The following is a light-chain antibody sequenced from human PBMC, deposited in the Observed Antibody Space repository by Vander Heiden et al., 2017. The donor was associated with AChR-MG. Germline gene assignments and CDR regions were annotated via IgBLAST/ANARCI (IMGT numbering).Light chain of an antibody. V-gene: IGLV1-51*02. J-gene: IGLJ3*02. CDR1: SSNIGNNY. CDR3: GTWDSSLSAWV. CDR2: ENN. Sequence: QSVLTQPPSVSAAPGQKVTIPCSGSSSNIGNNYVSWYQQLPGTATKLLIYENNKRPSGIPDRFSGSKSGTSATLGITGLQTGDEADYYCGTWDSSLSAWVFGGGTKLTVL.